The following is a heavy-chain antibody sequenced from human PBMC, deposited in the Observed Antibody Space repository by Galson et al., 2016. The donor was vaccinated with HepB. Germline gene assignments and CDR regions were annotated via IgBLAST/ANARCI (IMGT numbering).Heavy chain of an antibody. Sequence: TLSLTCTVSGDSLSSGDYYWTWIRQHPGKGLEWIGYIYYSGSTHYNPSLKNRVTISIDMSKNQFSLKLTSVTAADTAMYYCARDHPGGDSEGAWGPGTLVTVSS. D-gene: IGHD4-17*01. CDR1: GDSLSSGDYY. CDR3: ARDHPGGDSEGA. V-gene: IGHV4-31*03. CDR2: IYYSGST. J-gene: IGHJ5*02.